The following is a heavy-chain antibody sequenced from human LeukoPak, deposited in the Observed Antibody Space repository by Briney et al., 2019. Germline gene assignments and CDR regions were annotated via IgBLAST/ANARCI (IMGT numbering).Heavy chain of an antibody. D-gene: IGHD2-15*01. Sequence: PGGSLRPSCAASGFTFSSYWMTWVRQAPGKGLEWVANIKEDGSGEYYMDSVKGRFTISRENAKNSLYLQMNSLRAEDTAVYYCARDGGRRDDYWGQGTLVTVSS. V-gene: IGHV3-7*05. CDR3: ARDGGRRDDY. J-gene: IGHJ4*02. CDR1: GFTFSSYW. CDR2: IKEDGSGE.